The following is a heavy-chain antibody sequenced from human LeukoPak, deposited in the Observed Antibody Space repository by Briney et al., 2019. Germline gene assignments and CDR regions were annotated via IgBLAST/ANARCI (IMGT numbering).Heavy chain of an antibody. CDR2: IIPIFGTA. V-gene: IGHV1-69*01. CDR1: GGTFSSYA. D-gene: IGHD5-18*01. J-gene: IGHJ6*03. CDR3: ARDVTDSLPWYYYMDV. Sequence: SVKASCKASGGTFSSYAISWVRQAPGQGLEWMGGIIPIFGTANYAQKFQGRVTITADESTSTAYMELSSLRSEDTAVYYCARDVTDSLPWYYYMDVWGKGTTVTVSS.